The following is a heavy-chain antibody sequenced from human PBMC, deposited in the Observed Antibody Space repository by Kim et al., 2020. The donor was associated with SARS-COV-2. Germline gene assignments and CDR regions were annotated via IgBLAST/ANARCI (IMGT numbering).Heavy chain of an antibody. D-gene: IGHD3-22*01. V-gene: IGHV3-64D*06. Sequence: GGSLRLSCSASGFTFSSYAMHWVRQAPGKGLEYVSAISSNGGSTYYADSVKGRFTISRDNSKNTLYLQMSSLRAEDTAVYYCVKADYYDSSGYPYYFDYWGQGTLVTVSS. J-gene: IGHJ4*02. CDR2: ISSNGGST. CDR1: GFTFSSYA. CDR3: VKADYYDSSGYPYYFDY.